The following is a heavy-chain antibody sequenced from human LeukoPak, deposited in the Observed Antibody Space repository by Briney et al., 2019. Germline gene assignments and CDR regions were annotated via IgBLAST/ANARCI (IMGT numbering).Heavy chain of an antibody. CDR3: ARDNYDSSGYYFD. CDR1: GFTFSSYE. CDR2: ISSNGSTM. Sequence: GGSLRLSCAASGFTFSSYEMNWVRQAPGKGLEWVSYISSNGSTMYYADSVKGRFTISRDNAKNSLYLQMNSLRAEDTAVYYCARDNYDSSGYYFDWGQGTLVTVSS. D-gene: IGHD3-22*01. V-gene: IGHV3-48*03. J-gene: IGHJ4*02.